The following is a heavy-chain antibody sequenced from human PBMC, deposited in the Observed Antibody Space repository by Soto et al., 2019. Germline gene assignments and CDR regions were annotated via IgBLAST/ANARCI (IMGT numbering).Heavy chain of an antibody. D-gene: IGHD2-21*02. CDR3: ARRIVVVTALDN. V-gene: IGHV1-3*01. J-gene: IGHJ4*02. Sequence: GASVKVSCKASGYTFTSYAMHWVRQAPGQRLEWMGWINAGNGNTKYSQKFQGRVTITRDTSASTAYMELSSLRSEDTAVYYCARRIVVVTALDNWGQGTLVTVSS. CDR1: GYTFTSYA. CDR2: INAGNGNT.